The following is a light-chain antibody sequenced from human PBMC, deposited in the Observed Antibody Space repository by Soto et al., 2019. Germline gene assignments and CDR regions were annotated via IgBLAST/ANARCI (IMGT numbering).Light chain of an antibody. CDR3: AAWDDSLHGVV. CDR2: TNN. V-gene: IGLV1-44*01. Sequence: QAVVTQPPSASGTPGQGVTISCSGSRSNIGSNTVNWYQQLPGTAPKLLIYTNNQRPSGVPDRFSGSKSGTSASLAISGLQSEDEADYYCAAWDDSLHGVVFGGGTKLTVL. CDR1: RSNIGSNT. J-gene: IGLJ2*01.